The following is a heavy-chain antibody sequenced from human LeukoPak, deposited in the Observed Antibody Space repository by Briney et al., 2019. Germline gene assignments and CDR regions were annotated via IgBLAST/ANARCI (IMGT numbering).Heavy chain of an antibody. CDR2: VNPNSGGT. J-gene: IGHJ4*02. CDR1: GYTFTGYY. Sequence: ASVKVSCKASGYTFTGYYMHWVRQAPGQGLEWMGWVNPNSGGTNYAQKFQGRVTMTRDTSISTAYMELSRLRSDDTAVYYCARDQVRSNIVVVPAAMAYWGQGTLVTVSS. D-gene: IGHD2-2*01. V-gene: IGHV1-2*02. CDR3: ARDQVRSNIVVVPAAMAY.